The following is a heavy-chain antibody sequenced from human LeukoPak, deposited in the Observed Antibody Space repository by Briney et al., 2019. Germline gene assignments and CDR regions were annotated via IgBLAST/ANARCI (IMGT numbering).Heavy chain of an antibody. CDR3: AKLSGGSSWSPFDP. D-gene: IGHD6-13*01. V-gene: IGHV4-59*01. J-gene: IGHJ5*02. CDR1: GGSIRSYY. Sequence: SETLSLTCTVSGGSIRSYYWSWIRQPPGKGLEWIGYVYYTGSTNYNPSLKSRVTISLDTSKNQFSLKLTSVTAADTAVYYCAKLSGGSSWSPFDPWGQGTLVTVSS. CDR2: VYYTGST.